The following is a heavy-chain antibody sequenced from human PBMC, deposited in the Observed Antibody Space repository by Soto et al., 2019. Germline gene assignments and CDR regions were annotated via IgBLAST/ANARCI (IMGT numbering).Heavy chain of an antibody. J-gene: IGHJ6*02. D-gene: IGHD3-10*01. CDR2: INHTGGT. V-gene: IGHV4-34*01. CDR1: GWSFSDYY. Sequence: SEILSLTCAVYGWSFSDYYWSWIRQPPGKGLEWIGEINHTGGTNYHPSLKSRVTISVDTSKKQLSLKLSSVTAADTAVYYCATHRENYYYYGMDVWGQGTTVTVSS. CDR3: ATHRENYYYYGMDV.